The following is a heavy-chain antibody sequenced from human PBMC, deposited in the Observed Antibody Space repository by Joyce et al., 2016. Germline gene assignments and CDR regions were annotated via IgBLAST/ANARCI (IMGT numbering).Heavy chain of an antibody. CDR1: GFTFDDYT. V-gene: IGHV3-43*01. Sequence: EVQLVESGGVVVQPGGSLRLSCAASGFTFDDYTMHWGRQAPVKGLEWVSLISWDGGSTYYADSVKGRFTISRDNSKNSLYLQMNSLRTEDTALYYCAKDRGGFGVVISSYLDYWGQGTLVTVSS. D-gene: IGHD3-3*01. J-gene: IGHJ4*02. CDR3: AKDRGGFGVVISSYLDY. CDR2: ISWDGGST.